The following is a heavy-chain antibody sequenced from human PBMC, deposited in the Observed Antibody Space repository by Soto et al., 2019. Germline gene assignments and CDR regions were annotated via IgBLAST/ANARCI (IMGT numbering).Heavy chain of an antibody. CDR1: GFTFSSYW. CDR3: ARNYDSSGYYYYYYYYGMDV. J-gene: IGHJ6*02. D-gene: IGHD3-22*01. V-gene: IGHV3-7*01. Sequence: SLRLSCAASGFTFSSYWMSWVRQAPGKGLEWVANIKQDGSEKYYVDSVKGRFTISRDNAKNSLYLQMNSLRAEDTAVYYCARNYDSSGYYYYYYYYGMDVWGQGTTVTVSS. CDR2: IKQDGSEK.